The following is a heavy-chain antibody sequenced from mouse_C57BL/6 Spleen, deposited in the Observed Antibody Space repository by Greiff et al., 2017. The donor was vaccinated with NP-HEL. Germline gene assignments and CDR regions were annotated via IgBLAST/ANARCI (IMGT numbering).Heavy chain of an antibody. CDR1: GFTFSDYG. Sequence: EVKLMESGGGLVKPGGSLKLSCAASGFTFSDYGMHWVRQAPEKGLEWVAYISSGSSTIYYADTVKGRFTISSDNAKNTLFLQMTSLRAEDTSMYYCASLTGTVDYWGQGTTLTVSS. CDR3: ASLTGTVDY. CDR2: ISSGSSTI. V-gene: IGHV5-17*01. D-gene: IGHD4-1*01. J-gene: IGHJ2*01.